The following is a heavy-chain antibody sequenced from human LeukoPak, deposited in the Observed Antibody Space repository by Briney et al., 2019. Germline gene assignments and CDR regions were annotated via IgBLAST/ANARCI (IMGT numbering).Heavy chain of an antibody. J-gene: IGHJ4*02. CDR3: ARDRPIDY. CDR1: GYTFTGYY. Sequence: ASVKVSCKASGYTFTGYYMHWVRQAPGQGLEWMGWINPNTGATDFAQKFQGRVTMTRDTSISTAYMVLSSLRSDDTAVYYCARDRPIDYWGQGTLVTVSS. CDR2: INPNTGAT. V-gene: IGHV1-2*02.